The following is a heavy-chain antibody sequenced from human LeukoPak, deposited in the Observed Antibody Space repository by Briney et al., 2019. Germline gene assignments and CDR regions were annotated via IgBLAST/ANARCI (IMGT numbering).Heavy chain of an antibody. CDR1: GFTFGDYA. J-gene: IGHJ3*02. CDR3: TRTRYNWNDLPFSPRAPAFRGGTFDI. V-gene: IGHV3-49*04. Sequence: GGSLRLSCTASGFTFGDYAMNWVRQAPGKGLEWVGFIRSKASGGTTEYAASVKGRFTISRDDSKSIAYLQMNSLKTEDTAVYYCTRTRYNWNDLPFSPRAPAFRGGTFDIWGQGTMITVSS. CDR2: IRSKASGGTT. D-gene: IGHD1-20*01.